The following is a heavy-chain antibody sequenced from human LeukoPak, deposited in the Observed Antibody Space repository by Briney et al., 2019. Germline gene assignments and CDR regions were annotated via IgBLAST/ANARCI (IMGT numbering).Heavy chain of an antibody. V-gene: IGHV4-34*01. CDR3: ARVSSSFRSYYYYGMDV. D-gene: IGHD6-13*01. Sequence: SETLSLTCAVYGGSFSGYYWSWIRQPPGKGLEWIGEINHSGSTNYNPSLKSRVTISVDTSKNQFSLKLSSVTAADTAVYYCARVSSSFRSYYYYGMDVWGHGTTVTVSS. CDR1: GGSFSGYY. J-gene: IGHJ6*02. CDR2: INHSGST.